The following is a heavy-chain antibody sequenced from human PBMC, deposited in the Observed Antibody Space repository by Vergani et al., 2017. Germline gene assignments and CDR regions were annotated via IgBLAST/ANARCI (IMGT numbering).Heavy chain of an antibody. V-gene: IGHV3-23*01. CDR2: IKNTGDCT. CDR3: GRGRDNYN. Sequence: EVQLLQSEGAVVQPGGSLSLSCVASGLSFSRHAMSWVLQGHGQGLERVSSIKNTGDCTHYADSVKGRFTISRNNSKNTLYLQMNSLRVEDKAVYYCGRGRDNYNWGQGTLVTVSS. CDR1: GLSFSRHA. J-gene: IGHJ4*02. D-gene: IGHD5-24*01.